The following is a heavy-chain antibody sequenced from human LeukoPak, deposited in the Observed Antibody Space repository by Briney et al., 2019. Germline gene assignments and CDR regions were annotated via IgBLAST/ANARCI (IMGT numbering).Heavy chain of an antibody. CDR1: GGSFSGYY. CDR3: ARCGIAAAGHFYYYYYYMDV. CDR2: INHSGST. V-gene: IGHV4-34*01. Sequence: SETLSLTCAVYGGSFSGYYWSWIRQPPGKGLEWIGEINHSGSTNYNPSLKSRVTISVDTSKNQFSLKLSSVTAADTAVYYCARCGIAAAGHFYYYYYYMDVWGKGTTVTVSS. D-gene: IGHD6-13*01. J-gene: IGHJ6*03.